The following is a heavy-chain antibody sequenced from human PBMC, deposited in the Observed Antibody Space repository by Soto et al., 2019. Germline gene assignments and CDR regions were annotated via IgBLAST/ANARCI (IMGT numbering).Heavy chain of an antibody. CDR2: MNPNSGNT. Sequence: ASVKVSCKASGYTFTRYDINWGRQPPGQGLEWTGWMNPNSGNTGYAQKFQGRVTMTRNTSISTAYVELSSLRSEDTAVYYCARGGLSLLWFGELLSPTQGHDYYYGMDVWGQGTTVTVSS. CDR3: ARGGLSLLWFGELLSPTQGHDYYYGMDV. V-gene: IGHV1-8*01. D-gene: IGHD3-10*01. CDR1: GYTFTRYD. J-gene: IGHJ6*02.